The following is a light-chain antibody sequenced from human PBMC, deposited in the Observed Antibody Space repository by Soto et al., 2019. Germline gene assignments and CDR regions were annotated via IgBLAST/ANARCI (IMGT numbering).Light chain of an antibody. V-gene: IGLV2-14*01. J-gene: IGLJ1*01. CDR2: DVS. CDR1: SSDVGGYNY. CDR3: SSYTSSSTLSYV. Sequence: QSALTQPASVSGSPGQSITISCTGTSSDVGGYNYVSWYQQHPGKAPKLMIYDVSNRPSGVSNRFPGSKSGNTASLTISGLQAEDEADYYCSSYTSSSTLSYVFGTGTKLTVL.